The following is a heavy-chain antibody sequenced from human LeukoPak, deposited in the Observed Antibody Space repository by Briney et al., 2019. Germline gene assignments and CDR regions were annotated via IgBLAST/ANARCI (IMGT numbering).Heavy chain of an antibody. J-gene: IGHJ4*02. V-gene: IGHV1-18*04. CDR1: VYTFTSYG. Sequence: ASVKVSCKASVYTFTSYGISWVRQAPGQGLEWVGWIQPYSGNTNYAQKLQGRVTMTTDTSTSTAYMDLRSLRSDDTAVYYCARDGSSSWYTSWGQGTLVTVSS. CDR3: ARDGSSSWYTS. D-gene: IGHD6-13*01. CDR2: IQPYSGNT.